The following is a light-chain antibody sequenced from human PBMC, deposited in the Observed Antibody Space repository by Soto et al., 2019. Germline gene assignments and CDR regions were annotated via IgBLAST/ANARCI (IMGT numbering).Light chain of an antibody. CDR2: EVS. V-gene: IGLV2-14*01. J-gene: IGLJ1*01. CDR3: SSYTSSNTYV. Sequence: QSALTQPASVSWSPGQSITISCTVTSSDVGGYNYVSWSQQHPGKAPQLMIYEVSNRPSGVSNRFSGSKSGNTASLTISGLQAEDAADYYCSSYTSSNTYVFGTGTKVTVL. CDR1: SSDVGGYNY.